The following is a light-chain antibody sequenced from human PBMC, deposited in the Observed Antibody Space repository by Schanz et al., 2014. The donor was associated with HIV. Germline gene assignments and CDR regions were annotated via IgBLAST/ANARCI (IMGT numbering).Light chain of an antibody. V-gene: IGKV1-9*01. CDR3: LQHNTYPLS. CDR2: ATS. J-gene: IGKJ5*01. Sequence: DIQLTQSPSFLSASVGDRVTLTCRASQGFGSYLAWLQQKPGKAPKLLIYATSTLQNGVPSRFSGSGFGTSFTLTISSLQPEDFASYYCLQHNTYPLSFGQGTRLDIK. CDR1: QGFGSY.